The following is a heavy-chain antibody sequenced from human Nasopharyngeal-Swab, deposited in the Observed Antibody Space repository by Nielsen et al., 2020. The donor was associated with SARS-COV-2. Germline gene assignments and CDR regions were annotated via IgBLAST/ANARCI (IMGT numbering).Heavy chain of an antibody. J-gene: IGHJ5*02. CDR2: IYYSGDT. Sequence: SETLSLTCAVSGVFISRGGAYWSWLRSPPGKGLEWIGYIYYSGDTDYNPALQSRVSISADTSRNQFSLKLTSVTAADTAVYYCARTLYDIVTDQYEGYDTWGPGILVTVSS. V-gene: IGHV4-30-4*08. CDR1: GVFISRGGAY. D-gene: IGHD3-9*01. CDR3: ARTLYDIVTDQYEGYDT.